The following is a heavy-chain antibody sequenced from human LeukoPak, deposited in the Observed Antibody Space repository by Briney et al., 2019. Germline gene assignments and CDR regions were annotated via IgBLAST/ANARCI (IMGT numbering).Heavy chain of an antibody. J-gene: IGHJ4*02. V-gene: IGHV3-49*04. CDR3: AREYYGSDN. CDR2: IRSKHYGATT. Sequence: GGSLRLSCTASGFTFDAYAMSWVRQAPGKGLEWVGFIRSKHYGATTEYAASVEGRFTISRDDSKSIAYLQMNSLKTEDTAMYYCAREYYGSDNWGQGTLVTVSS. D-gene: IGHD3-10*01. CDR1: GFTFDAYA.